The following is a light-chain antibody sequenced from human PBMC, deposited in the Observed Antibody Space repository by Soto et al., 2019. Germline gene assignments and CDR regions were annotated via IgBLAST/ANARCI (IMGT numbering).Light chain of an antibody. J-gene: IGKJ1*01. V-gene: IGKV3-20*01. Sequence: EIVLTQSPCTLSLSTGERATLSCRASQSVTSNYLAWYQQKSGQAPRLLIFGASSRATGLPDKLSGSGSGTDFTLTISILEPEDLSVYYCQRYGGPSCTFGQGTRVEIK. CDR2: GAS. CDR1: QSVTSNY. CDR3: QRYGGPSCT.